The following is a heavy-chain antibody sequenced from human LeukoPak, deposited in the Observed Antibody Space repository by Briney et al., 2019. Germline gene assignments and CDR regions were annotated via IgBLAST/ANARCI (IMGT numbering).Heavy chain of an antibody. J-gene: IGHJ6*02. D-gene: IGHD5-12*01. CDR3: ARVSGVATIIHVWEKKYGMDV. V-gene: IGHV3-7*01. Sequence: PGGSLRLSCAASGFTFSSYWMSWVRQAPGKGLEWVANIKQDGSEKYYVDSVKGRFTISRDNAKNSLYLQMNSLRAEDTAVYYCARVSGVATIIHVWEKKYGMDVWGQGTTVTVSS. CDR1: GFTFSSYW. CDR2: IKQDGSEK.